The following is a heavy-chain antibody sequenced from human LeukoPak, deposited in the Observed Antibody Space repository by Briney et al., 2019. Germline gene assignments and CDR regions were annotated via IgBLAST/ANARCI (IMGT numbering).Heavy chain of an antibody. Sequence: GGSLRLSCAASGFTFDDYAMHWVRQAPGKGLEWVSGISWNSGSIGYADSVKGRFTISRDNAKNSLYLQMNSLRAEDTALYYCAKGPDYGDYGLIDYWGQGTLVTVSS. CDR2: ISWNSGSI. CDR3: AKGPDYGDYGLIDY. CDR1: GFTFDDYA. J-gene: IGHJ4*02. V-gene: IGHV3-9*01. D-gene: IGHD4-17*01.